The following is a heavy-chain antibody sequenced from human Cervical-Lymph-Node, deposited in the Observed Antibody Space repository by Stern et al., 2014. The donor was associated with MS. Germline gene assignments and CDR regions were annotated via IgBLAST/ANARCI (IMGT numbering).Heavy chain of an antibody. V-gene: IGHV3-21*03. CDR3: ARCHDYGDPTSFDY. CDR2: ISRSRSHV. CDR1: EFTFSNYY. Sequence: EVQLVESGGGLVQPGGSLRLSCAASEFTFSNYYMNWVRQAPGKGLEWVSSISRSRSHVYYADSVKGRFTISRDNAKNSLYLQMNSLRAEDTAVYYCARCHDYGDPTSFDYWGQGTLVTVSS. D-gene: IGHD4-17*01. J-gene: IGHJ4*02.